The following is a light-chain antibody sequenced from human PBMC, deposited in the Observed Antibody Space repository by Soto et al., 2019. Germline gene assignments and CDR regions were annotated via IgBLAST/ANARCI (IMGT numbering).Light chain of an antibody. CDR1: QSISTW. Sequence: DIQMTQSPSTLSASVGDRVTITCRARQSISTWLAWYQQKPGKAPKVLIYDASTLENGVPSRFSGSGSGTEFTLTISSLQPDDFATYYCQQYNSYSAITFGQGTRLEIK. CDR2: DAS. J-gene: IGKJ5*01. CDR3: QQYNSYSAIT. V-gene: IGKV1-5*01.